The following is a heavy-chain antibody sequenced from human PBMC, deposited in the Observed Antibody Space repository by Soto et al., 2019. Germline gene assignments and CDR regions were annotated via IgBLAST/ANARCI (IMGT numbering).Heavy chain of an antibody. CDR2: ITYDGSRK. Sequence: QVELVESGGGVVQPGTSLRLSCSASGFTFSNFGMHWVRQAPGKGLEWVSIITYDGSRKHYIDSVKGRFTTSRDNSKNTLYLQMNSLRAEDTAVYYCAKDIHPDRDTSHYGADYWGQGTLVTVSS. CDR3: AKDIHPDRDTSHYGADY. CDR1: GFTFSNFG. V-gene: IGHV3-30*18. D-gene: IGHD3-16*01. J-gene: IGHJ4*02.